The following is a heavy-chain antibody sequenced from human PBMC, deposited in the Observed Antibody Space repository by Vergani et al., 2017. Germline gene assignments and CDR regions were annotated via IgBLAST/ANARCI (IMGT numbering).Heavy chain of an antibody. Sequence: QVQLVQSGAEVKKPGASVKVSCKASGYTFTSYDINWVRQATGQGLEWMGWMNPNSGNTGYAQKFQGRVTMTTDTSTSTAYMELRSLRSDDTAVYYCAREQWLPIDYFDYCGQGTLVTVSS. J-gene: IGHJ4*02. CDR2: MNPNSGNT. CDR1: GYTFTSYD. D-gene: IGHD6-19*01. V-gene: IGHV1-8*02. CDR3: AREQWLPIDYFDY.